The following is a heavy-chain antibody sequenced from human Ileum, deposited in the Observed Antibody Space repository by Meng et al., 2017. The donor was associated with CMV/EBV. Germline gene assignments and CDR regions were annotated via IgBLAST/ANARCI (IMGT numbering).Heavy chain of an antibody. D-gene: IGHD6-6*01. CDR1: GFTFSNSA. Sequence: GESLKISCAVSGFTFSNSAMHWVRPAPGRGLEWVSMISDDGSRIYHANSVKGRFTIYRDNSKNTLYLQMNSLRNEDTALYYCTKYQWGGSSTQTGMDVWGQGTTVTVSS. V-gene: IGHV3-30-3*02. CDR2: ISDDGSRI. CDR3: TKYQWGGSSTQTGMDV. J-gene: IGHJ6*02.